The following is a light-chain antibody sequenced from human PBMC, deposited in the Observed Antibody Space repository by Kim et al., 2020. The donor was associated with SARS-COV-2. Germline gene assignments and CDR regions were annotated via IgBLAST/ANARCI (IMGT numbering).Light chain of an antibody. J-gene: IGKJ4*01. V-gene: IGKV3-11*01. Sequence: LSPGERATRSCRASQSVNYYLAWYHQKPGQAPRLLIYDASSRATGIPARFSGSGSGTDFTLTISSLQPEDFALYYCQQRSNWPLTFGGGTKVDIK. CDR1: QSVNYY. CDR2: DAS. CDR3: QQRSNWPLT.